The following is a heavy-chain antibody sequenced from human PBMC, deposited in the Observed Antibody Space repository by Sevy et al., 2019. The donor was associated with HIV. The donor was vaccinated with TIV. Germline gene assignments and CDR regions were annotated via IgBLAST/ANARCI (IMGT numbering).Heavy chain of an antibody. V-gene: IGHV3-74*03. Sequence: GGSLRLSCAASGFPFNTYSMHWVRQAPGKGLGWVSSIERDGRKIKYADSVKGRFTITRDNAESRLYLKMDSVIVEDTSVYYCVRWGVVIKWLGLCVWGQGTTVTVSS. CDR3: VRWGVVIKWLGLCV. CDR2: IERDGRKI. J-gene: IGHJ6*02. CDR1: GFPFNTYS. D-gene: IGHD3-3*01.